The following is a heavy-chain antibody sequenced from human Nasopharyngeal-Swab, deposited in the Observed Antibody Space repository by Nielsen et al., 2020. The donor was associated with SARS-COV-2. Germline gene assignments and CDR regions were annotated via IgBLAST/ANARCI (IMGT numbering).Heavy chain of an antibody. CDR3: ARPGYDSSGYTSYFDY. Sequence: WIRQPPGEGLEWIGSIYYSGSTYYNPSLKSRVTISVDTSKNQFSLKLSSVTAADTAVYYCARPGYDSSGYTSYFDYWGRGTLVTVSS. D-gene: IGHD3-22*01. V-gene: IGHV4-39*01. CDR2: IYYSGST. J-gene: IGHJ4*02.